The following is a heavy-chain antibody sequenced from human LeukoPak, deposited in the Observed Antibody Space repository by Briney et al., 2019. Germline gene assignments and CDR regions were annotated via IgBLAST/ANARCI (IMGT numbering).Heavy chain of an antibody. V-gene: IGHV4-30-4*01. Sequence: SEALSLTCTVSGGSISSGDYYWSWIRQPPGKGLEWIGYIYYSGSTYYNPSLKSRITISLDTSMNHFSLKLSSVTAADTAVYYCARVQKTNSGSGTSIFDYWGQGTLVTVSS. CDR3: ARVQKTNSGSGTSIFDY. J-gene: IGHJ4*02. CDR1: GGSISSGDYY. D-gene: IGHD3-10*01. CDR2: IYYSGST.